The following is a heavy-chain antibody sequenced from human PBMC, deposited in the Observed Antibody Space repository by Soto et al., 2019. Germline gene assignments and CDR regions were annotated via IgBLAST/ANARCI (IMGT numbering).Heavy chain of an antibody. CDR3: ARMGYCSSTSCYAHAFDI. CDR1: GGSFSGYY. Sequence: PSETLSLTCAVYGGSFSGYYWSCIRQPPGKGLEWIGEINHSGSTNYNPSLKSRVTISVDTSKNQFSLKLSSVTAADTAVYYCARMGYCSSTSCYAHAFDIWGQGTMVTVSS. V-gene: IGHV4-34*01. J-gene: IGHJ3*02. D-gene: IGHD2-2*01. CDR2: INHSGST.